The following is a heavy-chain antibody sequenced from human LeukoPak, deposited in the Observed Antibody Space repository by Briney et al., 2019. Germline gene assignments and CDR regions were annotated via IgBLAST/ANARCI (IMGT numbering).Heavy chain of an antibody. J-gene: IGHJ6*02. Sequence: GGSLRLSCAASGFTFSSYAMSWVRQAPGKGLEWVSAISGSGGSTYYADSVKGRFTISRDNSKNTLYLQMNSLRAEDTAVYYCAGPGIAAAGTGTYYYYGMDVWGQGTTVTVSS. CDR1: GFTFSSYA. CDR3: AGPGIAAAGTGTYYYYGMDV. V-gene: IGHV3-23*01. CDR2: ISGSGGST. D-gene: IGHD6-13*01.